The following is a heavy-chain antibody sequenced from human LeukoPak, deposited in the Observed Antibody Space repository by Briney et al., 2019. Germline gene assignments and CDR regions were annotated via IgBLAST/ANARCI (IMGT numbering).Heavy chain of an antibody. V-gene: IGHV3-9*01. D-gene: IGHD2-8*01. CDR2: ISWNSGNI. CDR3: AKDISCTNGVCYRAAADYYYGMDV. CDR1: GFTFDVYA. J-gene: IGHJ6*02. Sequence: GRSLTLSCAASGFTFDVYAMQWVRHAPGKGLEWVSGISWNSGNIGYADSVKGRFTISRDNAKNSLYLQMNSLRAEDTALYYCAKDISCTNGVCYRAAADYYYGMDVWGQGTTVTVSS.